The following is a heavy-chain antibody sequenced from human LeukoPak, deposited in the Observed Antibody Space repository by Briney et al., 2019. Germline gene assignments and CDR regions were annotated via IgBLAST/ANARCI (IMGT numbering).Heavy chain of an antibody. J-gene: IGHJ5*02. D-gene: IGHD6-19*01. V-gene: IGHV1-46*01. Sequence: ASVKVSCKASGYTFTSYYMHWVRQAPGQGLEWMGIINPSGGSTSYAQKLQGRVTMTTDTSTSTAYMELRSLRSDDTAMYYCARDLQNNPVAARSWFDPWGQGTLVTVSS. CDR3: ARDLQNNPVAARSWFDP. CDR1: GYTFTSYY. CDR2: INPSGGST.